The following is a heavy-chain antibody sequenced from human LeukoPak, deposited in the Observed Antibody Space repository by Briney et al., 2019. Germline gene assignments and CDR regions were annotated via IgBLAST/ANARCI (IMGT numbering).Heavy chain of an antibody. V-gene: IGHV1-69*13. Sequence: SVKVSCKASGYTFITYAMHWVRQAPGQGLEWMGGIIPIFGTANYAQKFQGRVTITADESTSTAYMELSSLRSEDTAVYYCARVKGDYVPRSWFDPWGQGTLVTVSS. CDR1: GYTFITYA. D-gene: IGHD4-17*01. CDR2: IIPIFGTA. CDR3: ARVKGDYVPRSWFDP. J-gene: IGHJ5*02.